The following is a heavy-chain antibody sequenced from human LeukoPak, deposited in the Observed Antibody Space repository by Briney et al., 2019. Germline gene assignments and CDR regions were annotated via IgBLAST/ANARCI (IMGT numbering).Heavy chain of an antibody. D-gene: IGHD2-2*01. CDR3: ARDSGSSTSEQSGWFDP. CDR1: GGSISSHY. CDR2: IYYSGST. Sequence: PSETLSLTCTVSGGSISSHYWSWIRQPPGKGLEWIGYIYYSGSTNYNPSLKSRVTISVDTSKNQFSLKLSSVTAADTAVYYCARDSGSSTSEQSGWFDPWGQGTLVAVSS. V-gene: IGHV4-59*11. J-gene: IGHJ5*02.